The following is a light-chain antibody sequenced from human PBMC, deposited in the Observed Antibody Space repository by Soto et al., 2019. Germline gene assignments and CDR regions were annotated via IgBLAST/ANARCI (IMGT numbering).Light chain of an antibody. V-gene: IGLV2-23*01. J-gene: IGLJ1*01. Sequence: QSALTQPASVAGSPGQSITISCTGTSSDVGSYILVSWYQQHPGKAPKLMIHEGSKRPSGVSNRFSGSKSGNTASLTISGLQAEDEADYYCCSYAGSSTYVFGTGTKVTVL. CDR3: CSYAGSSTYV. CDR1: SSDVGSYIL. CDR2: EGS.